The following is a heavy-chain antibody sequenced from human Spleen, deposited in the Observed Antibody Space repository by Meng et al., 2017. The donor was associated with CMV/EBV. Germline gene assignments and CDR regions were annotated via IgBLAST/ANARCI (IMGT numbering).Heavy chain of an antibody. CDR1: RYTFTGYY. D-gene: IGHD6-19*01. CDR3: ARDSGGWFNNWFDP. Sequence: SVKVSYKAYRYTFTGYYMHWVRQAPGQGLEWMGWIDPNSGATNYAQKFQGRVTMTRDTSISTAYMEVTSLRSDDTAVYYCARDSGGWFNNWFDPWGQGTLDTVSS. CDR2: IDPNSGAT. J-gene: IGHJ5*02. V-gene: IGHV1-2*02.